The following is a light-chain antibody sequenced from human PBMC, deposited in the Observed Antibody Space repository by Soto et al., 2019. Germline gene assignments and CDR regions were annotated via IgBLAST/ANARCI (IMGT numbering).Light chain of an antibody. CDR1: SSDVGGYNY. CDR2: DVS. CDR3: SSYTSSSTRV. J-gene: IGLJ1*01. V-gene: IGLV2-14*01. Sequence: SALTQPASVSGSPGPLITISCTGTSSDVGGYNYVSWYQQHPGKAPKLMIYDVSNRPSGVSNRFSGSKSGNTASLTISGLQAEDEADYYCSSYTSSSTRVFGTGNKVTVL.